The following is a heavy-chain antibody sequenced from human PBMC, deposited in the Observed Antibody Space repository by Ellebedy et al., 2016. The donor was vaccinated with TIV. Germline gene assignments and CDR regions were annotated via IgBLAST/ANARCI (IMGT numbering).Heavy chain of an antibody. CDR3: ARGHGLWFGELFNLGSGFDY. D-gene: IGHD3-10*01. Sequence: GSLRLXXAVYGGSFSGYYWSWIRQPPGKGLEWIGEINHSGSTNYNPSLKSRVTISVDTSKNQFSLKLSSVTAADTAVYYCARGHGLWFGELFNLGSGFDYWGQGTLVTVSS. CDR2: INHSGST. J-gene: IGHJ4*02. V-gene: IGHV4-34*01. CDR1: GGSFSGYY.